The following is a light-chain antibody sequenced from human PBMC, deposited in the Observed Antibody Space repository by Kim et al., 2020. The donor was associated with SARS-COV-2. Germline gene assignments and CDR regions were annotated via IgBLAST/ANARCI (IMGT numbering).Light chain of an antibody. CDR3: QQYGSSPDT. J-gene: IGKJ2*01. Sequence: EIVLTQSPGTLPLSPGERATLSCRASQSVTSNFLAWYQQKPGQAPKLLIYGASSRATGIPDRFSDSGSGTDFTLTISRLEPEDVAVYYCQQYGSSPDTFGQGTKLEI. V-gene: IGKV3-20*01. CDR1: QSVTSNF. CDR2: GAS.